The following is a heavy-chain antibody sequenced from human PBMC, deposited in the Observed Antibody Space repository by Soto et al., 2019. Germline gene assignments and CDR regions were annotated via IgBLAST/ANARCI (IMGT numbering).Heavy chain of an antibody. CDR3: ANGNMYV. J-gene: IGHJ6*03. CDR1: GGTFSIYT. Sequence: QVQLVQSGAEVKKRGSSVKVSCKASGGTFSIYTISWMRQAPGKGLEWMGRIIPILGIANYAHKFQGRVPIPADNSTSTAYMALSRLRSEDPAVYYCANGNMYVWGKVTTVTVSS. CDR2: IIPILGIA. V-gene: IGHV1-69*02.